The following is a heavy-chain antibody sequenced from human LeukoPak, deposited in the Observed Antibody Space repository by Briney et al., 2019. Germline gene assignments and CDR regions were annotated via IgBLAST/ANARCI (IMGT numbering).Heavy chain of an antibody. V-gene: IGHV3-9*01. J-gene: IGHJ6*03. CDR1: GFTFHDYG. CDR2: ISWNSGDI. Sequence: GGSLRLSCVAAGFTFHDYGMHWVRQAPGRGLEWVSGISWNSGDIGYADSVKGRFTISRDNAKNSLYLQMNSLRAEDTAVYYCARASTQPGYYESDYYMDVWGKGTTVTVSS. CDR3: ARASTQPGYYESDYYMDV. D-gene: IGHD3-22*01.